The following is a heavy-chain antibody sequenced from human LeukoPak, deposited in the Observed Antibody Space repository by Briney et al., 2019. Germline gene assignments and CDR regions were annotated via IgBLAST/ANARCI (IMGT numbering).Heavy chain of an antibody. D-gene: IGHD4-23*01. CDR2: LYYNGST. CDR3: ARRGRLWWQLGFY. V-gene: IGHV4-39*01. Sequence: SETLSLTCTVSGGSISSSSYYWGWIRQPPGKGLEWIGSLYYNGSTYYNPSLKSRVTISVDTSREQFSLKLSSVTAADTAVYYCARRGRLWWQLGFYWGQGTLVTVSS. J-gene: IGHJ4*02. CDR1: GGSISSSSYY.